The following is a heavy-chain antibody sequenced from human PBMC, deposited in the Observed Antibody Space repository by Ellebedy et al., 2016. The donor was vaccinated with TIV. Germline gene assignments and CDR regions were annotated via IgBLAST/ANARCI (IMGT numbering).Heavy chain of an antibody. CDR1: GGTFSSYA. V-gene: IGHV1-69*04. CDR3: ATAWPADKVRPENAFDI. D-gene: IGHD5-12*01. J-gene: IGHJ3*02. CDR2: IIPILSIA. Sequence: ASVKVSCKASGGTFSSYAVSWVRQAPGQGLEWMGRIIPILSIANYAQKFQGRVTITADKSTSTAYMELSSLRSEDTAVYYCATAWPADKVRPENAFDILGPRDNGHRLF.